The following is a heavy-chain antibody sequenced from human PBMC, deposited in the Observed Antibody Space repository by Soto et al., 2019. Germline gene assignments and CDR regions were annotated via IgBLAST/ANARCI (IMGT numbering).Heavy chain of an antibody. D-gene: IGHD3-10*01. Sequence: PSETLSLTCTVSGGSITGYYWSWIRQPPGKGLEWIREINHSGSTNYNPSLKSRVTISVDTSKNQFSLKLSSVTAADTAVYYCARLPYYYGSGSYDAFDIWGQGTMVTVSS. J-gene: IGHJ3*02. CDR2: INHSGST. CDR3: ARLPYYYGSGSYDAFDI. CDR1: GGSITGYY. V-gene: IGHV4-34*01.